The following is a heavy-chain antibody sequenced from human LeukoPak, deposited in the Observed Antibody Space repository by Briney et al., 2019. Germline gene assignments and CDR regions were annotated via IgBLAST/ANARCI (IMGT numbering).Heavy chain of an antibody. J-gene: IGHJ5*02. CDR1: VFTFDDYV. D-gene: IGHD2-21*02. V-gene: IGHV3-20*04. CDR3: ARERIDVVVTATRSGLDP. Sequence: RARGSLRLSCAPSVFTFDDYVMTSGPQSPGKRLRSGSGFNWNVESTAPATTVKARFTISSEYAQHCQCLQISSLRAEDTALYYCARERIDVVVTATRSGLDPWGQGTLVTVSS. CDR2: FNWNVEST.